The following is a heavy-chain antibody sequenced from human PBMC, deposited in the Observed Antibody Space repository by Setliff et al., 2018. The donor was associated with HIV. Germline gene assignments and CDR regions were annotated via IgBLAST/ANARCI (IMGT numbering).Heavy chain of an antibody. V-gene: IGHV4-59*12. CDR3: AKAPGWLFLSHY. D-gene: IGHD3-22*01. Sequence: PSETLSLTCTVPGGSISSYCWNWIRQPPGRGLEWIGHIFSSGSTKYNPSLQSRVTMSIDTSKNTLYLQMNSLRVEDTAIYYCAKAPGWLFLSHYWGQGTLVTVSS. CDR1: GGSISSYC. CDR2: IFSSGST. J-gene: IGHJ4*02.